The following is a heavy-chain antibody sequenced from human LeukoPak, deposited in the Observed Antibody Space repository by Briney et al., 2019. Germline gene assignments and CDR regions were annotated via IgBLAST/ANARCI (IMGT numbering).Heavy chain of an antibody. V-gene: IGHV4-39*01. CDR2: IHYRGSK. CDR3: ARHLGSDFWSAYANWFAP. J-gene: IGHJ5*02. Sequence: SETLSLTCSVSGGSISNTKYYWGWNRQPPGLGREGIASIHYRGSKYYKPSLKSRVTISVDTPKNPLYLRLRSVTAPDTAYYSCARHLGSDFWSAYANWFAPGSQGSLVSASS. D-gene: IGHD3-3*01. CDR1: GGSISNTKYY.